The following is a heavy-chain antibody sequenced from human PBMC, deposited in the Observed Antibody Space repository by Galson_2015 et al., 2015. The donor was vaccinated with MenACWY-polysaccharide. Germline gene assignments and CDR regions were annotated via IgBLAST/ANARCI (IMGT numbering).Heavy chain of an antibody. J-gene: IGHJ4*02. D-gene: IGHD5-12*01. CDR2: IKSDGGST. Sequence: SLRLSCAASGFTFSTYWMHWVRHAPGKGLVWVSRIKSDGGSTNCADSVKGRFTISRDNAKNTLYLQMNSLRAEDTALYYCARGYSAYDWGQGTLVTVSA. CDR1: GFTFSTYW. V-gene: IGHV3-74*01. CDR3: ARGYSAYD.